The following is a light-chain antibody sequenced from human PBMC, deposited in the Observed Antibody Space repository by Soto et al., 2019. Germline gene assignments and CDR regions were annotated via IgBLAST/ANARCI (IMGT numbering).Light chain of an antibody. CDR3: SSFTSINTWV. CDR1: SSDVGGYNY. Sequence: QSALTQPASVSGSPGQWITISCTGTSSDVGGYNYVSWYQQHPGKAPKLMIYEVSNRPSGVSNRFSGYKSGNTASLTISGLQAEDEAYYCCSSFTSINTWVFGSGTKVTVL. CDR2: EVS. J-gene: IGLJ3*02. V-gene: IGLV2-14*01.